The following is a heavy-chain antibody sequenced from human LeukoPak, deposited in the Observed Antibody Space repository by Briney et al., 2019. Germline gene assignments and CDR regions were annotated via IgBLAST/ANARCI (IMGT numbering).Heavy chain of an antibody. V-gene: IGHV3-21*01. CDR1: GFTFSSYS. J-gene: IGHJ5*02. CDR2: ISSSSSYI. D-gene: IGHD3-9*01. Sequence: GGSLRLSCAASGFTFSSYSMNWVRQAPGKGLEWVSSISSSSSYIYYADSVKGRFTISRDNAKNSLYLQMNSLRAEDTAVYYCARDQRYFDWLLEDPNWFDPWGQGTLVTVSS. CDR3: ARDQRYFDWLLEDPNWFDP.